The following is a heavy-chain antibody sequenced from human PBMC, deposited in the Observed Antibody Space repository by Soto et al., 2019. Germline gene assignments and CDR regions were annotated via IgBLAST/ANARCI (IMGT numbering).Heavy chain of an antibody. D-gene: IGHD6-19*01. J-gene: IGHJ4*02. Sequence: ASVKVSCKASGYTFTSYYMNWVRQAPGQGLEWLGIINPSGGSTSYAQKFQGRVTMTRDTSTSTVYMELSSLRSEDTAVYYCARAVAVPADFDYWGQGTLVTVSS. CDR1: GYTFTSYY. CDR2: INPSGGST. CDR3: ARAVAVPADFDY. V-gene: IGHV1-46*01.